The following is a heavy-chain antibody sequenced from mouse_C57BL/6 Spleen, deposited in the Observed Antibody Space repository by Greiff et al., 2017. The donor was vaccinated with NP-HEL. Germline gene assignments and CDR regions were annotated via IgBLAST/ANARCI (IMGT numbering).Heavy chain of an antibody. D-gene: IGHD1-1*01. CDR2: ISSGGDYI. CDR3: TRDYGSSYNFDY. CDR1: GFTFSSYA. J-gene: IGHJ2*01. V-gene: IGHV5-9-1*02. Sequence: EVMLVESGEGLVKPGGSLKLSCAASGFTFSSYAMSWVRQTPEKRLEWVAYISSGGDYIYYADTVKGRFTISRDNARNTLYLQMSSLKSEDTAMYYCTRDYGSSYNFDYWGQGTTLPVSS.